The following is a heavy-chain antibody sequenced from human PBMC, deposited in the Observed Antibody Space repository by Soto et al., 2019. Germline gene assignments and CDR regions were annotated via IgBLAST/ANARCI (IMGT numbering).Heavy chain of an antibody. CDR2: IYWDDDK. V-gene: IGHV2-5*02. J-gene: IGHJ4*02. Sequence: SGPTLVNPAQTLTLTCTFSGFSLSTSGVGVGWIRQPPGKALEWLALIYWDDDKRYSPSLKSRLTITKDTSKNQVVLTMTNMDPVDTATYYCAHSLIPNWGSRGAFDYWGQGTLVTVSS. CDR3: AHSLIPNWGSRGAFDY. CDR1: GFSLSTSGVG. D-gene: IGHD7-27*01.